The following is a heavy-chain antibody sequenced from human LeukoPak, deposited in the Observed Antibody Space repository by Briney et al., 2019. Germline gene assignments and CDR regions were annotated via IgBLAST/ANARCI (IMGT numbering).Heavy chain of an antibody. D-gene: IGHD1-26*01. CDR3: ASRTSIVGATTDY. CDR2: ISTKSNI. V-gene: IGHV3-21*01. CDR1: GFTFSSYT. Sequence: PGGSLRLSCAASGFTFSSYTMNWVRQAPGKGLEWVSSISTKSNIYYADSVKGRFTISRDNAKNSLYLQMNSLRAEDTAVYYCASRTSIVGATTDYWGQGTLVTVSS. J-gene: IGHJ4*02.